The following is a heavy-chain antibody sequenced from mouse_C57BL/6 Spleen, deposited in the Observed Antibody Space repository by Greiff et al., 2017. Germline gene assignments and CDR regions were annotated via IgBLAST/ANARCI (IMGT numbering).Heavy chain of an antibody. CDR3: AREGGKCDY. Sequence: QVHVKQPGAELVKPGASVKLSCKASGYTFTSYWMHWVKQRPGRGLEWIGRIDPNSGGTKYNEKFKSKAKLTVNTPSSTAYMQLSRLTSGDAAVYYCAREGGKCDYWGQGTTLTVSS. V-gene: IGHV1-72*01. CDR2: IDPNSGGT. CDR1: GYTFTSYW. J-gene: IGHJ2*01. D-gene: IGHD1-3*01.